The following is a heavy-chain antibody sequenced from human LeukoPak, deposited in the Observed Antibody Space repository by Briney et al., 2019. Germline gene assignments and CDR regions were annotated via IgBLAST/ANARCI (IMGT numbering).Heavy chain of an antibody. J-gene: IGHJ4*02. D-gene: IGHD3-22*01. CDR2: INPNSGGT. CDR3: ARDWGYDSSGYFFDY. Sequence: ASVKVSCKASGYTFTGYYMHWVRQAPGQGLEWMGRINPNSGGTNYAQKFQGRVTMTTDTSTSTAYMELRSLRSDDTAVYYCARDWGYDSSGYFFDYWGQGTLVTVSS. CDR1: GYTFTGYY. V-gene: IGHV1-2*06.